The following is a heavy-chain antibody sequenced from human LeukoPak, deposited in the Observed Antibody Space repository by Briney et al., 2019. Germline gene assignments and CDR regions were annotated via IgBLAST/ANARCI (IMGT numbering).Heavy chain of an antibody. D-gene: IGHD3-22*01. V-gene: IGHV3-64D*06. CDR3: ASTYSYDSSSYYPFDY. CDR1: GFTFSRYA. CDR2: ITNNGRST. Sequence: GGSLRLSCSASGFTFSRYAMHWVRQPPGKGLEYVSAITNNGRSTYYADSVKGRFTISRDNSENTLYLQMSSLRAEDTAVYYCASTYSYDSSSYYPFDYWGQGTLVTVPS. J-gene: IGHJ4*02.